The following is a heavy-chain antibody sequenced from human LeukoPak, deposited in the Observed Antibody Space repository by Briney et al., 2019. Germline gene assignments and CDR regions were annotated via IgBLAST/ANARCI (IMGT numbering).Heavy chain of an antibody. J-gene: IGHJ6*02. Sequence: GGSLRLSCAASGFIFSSYNMNWVRQAPGKGLEWVSSISSRSRDVYYADSVKGRFTISRDNAKNTLYLQMNSLRAEDTAVYYCARDRVTMVRTQYYGMDVWGQGTTVTVSS. CDR1: GFIFSSYN. CDR3: ARDRVTMVRTQYYGMDV. V-gene: IGHV3-21*01. D-gene: IGHD3-10*01. CDR2: ISSRSRDV.